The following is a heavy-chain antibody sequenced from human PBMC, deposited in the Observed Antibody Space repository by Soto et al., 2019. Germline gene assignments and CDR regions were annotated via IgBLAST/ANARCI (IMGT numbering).Heavy chain of an antibody. D-gene: IGHD2-2*01. CDR1: GGSFSGYY. CDR3: ARGPCSSTSCYGESDY. V-gene: IGHV4-34*01. CDR2: INHSGST. Sequence: QVQLQQWGAGLLKPSETLSLTCAVYGGSFSGYYWSWIRQPPGRGLEWIGEINHSGSTNYNPSLKSRVTISVYTSKNQFSLKLSSVTAADTAVYYCARGPCSSTSCYGESDYWGQGTLVTVSS. J-gene: IGHJ4*02.